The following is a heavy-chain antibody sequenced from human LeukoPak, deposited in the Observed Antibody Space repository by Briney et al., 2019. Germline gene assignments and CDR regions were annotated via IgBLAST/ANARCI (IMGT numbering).Heavy chain of an antibody. CDR1: GYTFTGYY. CDR3: VPAGYSSDWYEGGYFDY. J-gene: IGHJ4*02. D-gene: IGHD6-19*01. V-gene: IGHV1-2*02. Sequence: APVKVSCKSSGYTFTGYYMHWVRQAPGQGLEWMGWINPNSGGTNYAQKFQGRVTMTRDTSISTAYMELSRLRSDDTAVYYCVPAGYSSDWYEGGYFDYWGQGTLVTVSS. CDR2: INPNSGGT.